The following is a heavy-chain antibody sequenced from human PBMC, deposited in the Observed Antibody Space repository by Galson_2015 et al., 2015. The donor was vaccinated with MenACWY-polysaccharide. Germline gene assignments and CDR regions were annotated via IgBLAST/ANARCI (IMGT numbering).Heavy chain of an antibody. V-gene: IGHV3-74*01. D-gene: IGHD2-15*01. J-gene: IGHJ5*02. CDR1: GFTFSYYW. CDR2: TNGDGGAT. CDR3: ARAVAEYWRDRSVFGIWFDP. Sequence: SLRLSCAASGFTFSYYWMNWVRQAPGKGLVWVSSTNGDGGATDYADSVKGRFTISRDNAKNTLYLQMNSLRAEDTAVYYCARAVAEYWRDRSVFGIWFDPWGQGTLVTVSS.